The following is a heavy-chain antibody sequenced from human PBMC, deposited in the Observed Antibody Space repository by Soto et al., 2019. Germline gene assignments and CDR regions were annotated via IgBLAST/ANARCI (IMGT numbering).Heavy chain of an antibody. J-gene: IGHJ5*02. D-gene: IGHD4-4*01. CDR1: GYTFTSYG. CDR2: ISAYNGNT. Sequence: ASVKVSCKPSGYTFTSYGISWVRQAPGQRLEWMGWISAYNGNTNYEQKLQGRVTMTTDTSTSTAYMELRSLRSDDTAVYYCARERRYYSNYDVGFWFDPWGQGTLVTVSS. V-gene: IGHV1-18*04. CDR3: ARERRYYSNYDVGFWFDP.